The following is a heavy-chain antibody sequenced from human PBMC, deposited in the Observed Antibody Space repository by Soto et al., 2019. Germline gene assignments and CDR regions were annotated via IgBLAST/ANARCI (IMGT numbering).Heavy chain of an antibody. Sequence: ASVKVSCKASGYTFTSYYMHWVRQAPGQGLEWMGIINPSGGSTSYAQKFQGRVTMTRDTSTSTVYMELSSLRSEDTAVYYCARDEIVVVVAATPWGYFDYWGQGTLVTVSS. V-gene: IGHV1-46*01. J-gene: IGHJ4*02. CDR2: INPSGGST. CDR1: GYTFTSYY. D-gene: IGHD2-15*01. CDR3: ARDEIVVVVAATPWGYFDY.